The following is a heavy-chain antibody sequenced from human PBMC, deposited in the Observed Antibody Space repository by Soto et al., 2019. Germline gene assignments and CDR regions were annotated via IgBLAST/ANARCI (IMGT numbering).Heavy chain of an antibody. CDR1: GYTFTSYG. D-gene: IGHD1-20*01. CDR3: GRGVTGYYYMDG. Sequence: QVPLGQSGAEVKRPGASVKVSCKASGYTFTSYGINWVRQAPGQGLEWMGWISTYNGNTNYAQNLQGRVTKTTDTSTSTAYMELRSMRSDDTAGYYCGRGVTGYYYMDGCGKGNTVTVSS. CDR2: ISTYNGNT. V-gene: IGHV1-18*01. J-gene: IGHJ6*03.